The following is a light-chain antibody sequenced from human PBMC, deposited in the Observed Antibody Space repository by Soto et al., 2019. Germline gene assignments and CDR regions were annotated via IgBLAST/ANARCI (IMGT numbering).Light chain of an antibody. CDR3: QSYDSSLSGVV. CDR2: GNS. V-gene: IGLV1-40*01. Sequence: QSVLTQPPSVSGAPGQRVTISCTGSSSNIGAGYDVHWYQQLPGTAPKLLIYGNSNRPSGVPDRFSGSKSGTSASLAITGRQAEDEADYYGQSYDSSLSGVVFGGGTKVTVL. J-gene: IGLJ2*01. CDR1: SSNIGAGYD.